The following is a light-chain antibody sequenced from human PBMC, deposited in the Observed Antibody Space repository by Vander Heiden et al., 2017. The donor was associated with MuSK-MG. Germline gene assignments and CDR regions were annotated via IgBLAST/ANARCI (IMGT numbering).Light chain of an antibody. CDR2: EVS. CDR3: CSYAGSNFFV. CDR1: SSDVGSYNL. J-gene: IGLJ1*01. V-gene: IGLV2-23*02. Sequence: QSALTQPASVSGSPGQSITISCTGTSSDVGSYNLVSWYQQHPGKAPKLMIYEVSKRPSGVASRFSGSKSGNTASLTISGLQAEDEADYYCCSYAGSNFFVFGTGTKLTVL.